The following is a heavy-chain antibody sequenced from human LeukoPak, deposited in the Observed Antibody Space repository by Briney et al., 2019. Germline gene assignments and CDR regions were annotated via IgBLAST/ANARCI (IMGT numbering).Heavy chain of an antibody. V-gene: IGHV3-21*01. Sequence: GGSLRLSCAASGFTFSSYSMNWVRQAPGKGLEWVSSISSSSSYIYYADSVKGRFTISRGNAKNSLYLQMNSLRAEDTAVYYCAREGCYYDSSGYYEMKAVDYWGQGTLVTVSS. J-gene: IGHJ4*02. CDR2: ISSSSSYI. CDR3: AREGCYYDSSGYYEMKAVDY. CDR1: GFTFSSYS. D-gene: IGHD3-22*01.